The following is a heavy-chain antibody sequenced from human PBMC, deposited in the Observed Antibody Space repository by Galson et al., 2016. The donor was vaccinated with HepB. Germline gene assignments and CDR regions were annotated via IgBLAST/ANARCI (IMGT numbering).Heavy chain of an antibody. J-gene: IGHJ4*02. V-gene: IGHV4-31*03. CDR1: GGSISSGGYY. Sequence: TLSLTCTVSGGSISSGGYYWNWIRHRPGKGLEWIGSVYFTGSTYSNPALKSRLSMSLDTSKNQFHLKLGSLTAADTAVYYCARDRGAYCTNGACEPAYFFVIWGQGTLVTVSS. CDR3: ARDRGAYCTNGACEPAYFFVI. CDR2: VYFTGST. D-gene: IGHD2-8*01.